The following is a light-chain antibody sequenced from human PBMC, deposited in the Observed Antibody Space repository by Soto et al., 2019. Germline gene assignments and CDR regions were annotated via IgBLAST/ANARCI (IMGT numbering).Light chain of an antibody. Sequence: QSALTQPPSASGSPGQSVTISCTGTSSDVGGYNFVSWYQQHPGKAPKLMISEVNKRPSGVPDRFSGSKSGNTASLTVSGLQAEDEADYYCNSYAGSNNLVFGGGTQLTVL. CDR2: EVN. J-gene: IGLJ2*01. CDR1: SSDVGGYNF. CDR3: NSYAGSNNLV. V-gene: IGLV2-8*01.